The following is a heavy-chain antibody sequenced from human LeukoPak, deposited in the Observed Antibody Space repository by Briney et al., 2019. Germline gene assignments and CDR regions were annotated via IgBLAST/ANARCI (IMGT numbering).Heavy chain of an antibody. J-gene: IGHJ3*02. V-gene: IGHV3-48*03. CDR2: ISSSGSTR. CDR1: GFTFTSYE. Sequence: GGSLRLSCASSGFTFTSYEMNWVRQAPGKGLEWVSYISSSGSTRYYADYVKGRVTISRDTTTNSLYLQMNSLRAEDTAVYYCARDSSSYDAFDIWGGGTMVTVSS. D-gene: IGHD6-13*01. CDR3: ARDSSSYDAFDI.